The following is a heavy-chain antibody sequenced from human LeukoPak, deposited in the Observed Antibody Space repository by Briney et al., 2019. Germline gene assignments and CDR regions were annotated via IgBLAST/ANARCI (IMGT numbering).Heavy chain of an antibody. D-gene: IGHD3-9*01. CDR1: GGSISSYY. J-gene: IGHJ4*02. CDR3: ARDYYDILTGYYYSDY. Sequence: SETLSLTCTVSGGSISSYYWSWIRQPAGKGLEWIGRIYTSGSTNYNPSLKSRVTMSVDTSKNQFSLKLSSVTAADTAVYYCARDYYDILTGYYYSDYWGQGTLVTVSS. CDR2: IYTSGST. V-gene: IGHV4-4*07.